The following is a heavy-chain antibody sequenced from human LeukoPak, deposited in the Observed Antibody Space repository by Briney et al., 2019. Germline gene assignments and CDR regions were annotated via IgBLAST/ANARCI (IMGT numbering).Heavy chain of an antibody. V-gene: IGHV3-48*03. J-gene: IGHJ5*01. CDR1: EFSFSIYE. CDR2: ISSSGKSI. Sequence: GGSLRLSCAASEFSFSIYEMNWVRQTPGKGLVWLSYISSSGKSIYYADSVKGRFTISRDSAKNSVYLQMNSLRVEDTAVYYCARGGSAASTNWFDSWGQGTLVTVSS. CDR3: ARGGSAASTNWFDS. D-gene: IGHD1-26*01.